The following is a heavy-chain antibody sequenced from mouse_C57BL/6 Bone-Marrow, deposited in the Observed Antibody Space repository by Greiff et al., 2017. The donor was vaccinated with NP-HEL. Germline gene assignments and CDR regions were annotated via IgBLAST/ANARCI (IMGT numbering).Heavy chain of an antibody. Sequence: EVHLVESGGDLVKPGGSLKLSCAASGFTFSSYGMSWVRQTPDKRLEWVATISSGGSYTYYPDSVKGRFTISRDNAKNTLYLQMSSLKSEDTAMYYCARQPPFYYCGSSHWYFDVWGTGTTVTVSS. J-gene: IGHJ1*03. D-gene: IGHD1-1*01. CDR3: ARQPPFYYCGSSHWYFDV. V-gene: IGHV5-6*01. CDR2: ISSGGSYT. CDR1: GFTFSSYG.